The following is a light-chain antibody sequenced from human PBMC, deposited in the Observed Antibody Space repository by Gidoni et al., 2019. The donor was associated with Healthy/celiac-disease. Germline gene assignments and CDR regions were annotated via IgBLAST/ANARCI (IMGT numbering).Light chain of an antibody. Sequence: DIVMTQSPGSLAVSLGERATINCKSSQNILYSSNNKNYLAWYQQKPGQPPKLLIYWASTRESGVPDRFSGSGSGTDFTLTVSSLQTEDVAVYYCQQFYSVPFTFXPXTKVXIK. CDR2: WAS. V-gene: IGKV4-1*01. CDR3: QQFYSVPFT. J-gene: IGKJ3*01. CDR1: QNILYSSNNKNY.